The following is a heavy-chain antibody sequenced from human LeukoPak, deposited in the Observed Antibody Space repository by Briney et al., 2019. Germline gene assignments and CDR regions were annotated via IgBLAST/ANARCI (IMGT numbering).Heavy chain of an antibody. CDR2: ISASGTST. J-gene: IGHJ4*02. CDR3: AKDRTVFRGITYYFDY. Sequence: GGSLRLSCAASGFTFSNYALSWVRQAPGEGLEWVSAISASGTSTYYADSVKGRFTISKDNSKNTLYLQMNSLRTDDTAVYYCAKDRTVFRGITYYFDYWGQGTLVTVSS. CDR1: GFTFSNYA. D-gene: IGHD3-10*01. V-gene: IGHV3-23*01.